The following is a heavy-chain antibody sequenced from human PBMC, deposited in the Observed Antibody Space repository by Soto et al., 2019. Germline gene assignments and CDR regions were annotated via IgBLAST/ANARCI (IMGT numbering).Heavy chain of an antibody. J-gene: IGHJ4*02. D-gene: IGHD3-9*01. CDR1: GGSISSSSYY. V-gene: IGHV4-39*01. CDR2: IYYSGST. Sequence: SETLSLTCTVSGGSISSSSYYWGWILQPPGKGLEWIGSIYYSGSTYYNPSLKSRVTISVDTSKNQFSLKLSSVTAADTAVYYCARWYYDILTGYYSFDYWGQGTLVTVSS. CDR3: ARWYYDILTGYYSFDY.